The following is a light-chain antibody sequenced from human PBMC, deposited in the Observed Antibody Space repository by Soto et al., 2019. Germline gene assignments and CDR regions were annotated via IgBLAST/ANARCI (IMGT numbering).Light chain of an antibody. V-gene: IGKV3-15*01. CDR3: QHFNNWPRT. Sequence: DIVMTQSPASLSVSPGEGATLSCRASQSVSTNLAWYQHKPGQAPRLLIYDTSTRATGIPARFSGSGSGTEFTLTISNVQSEDFAVYYCQHFNNWPRTFGQGTKVEI. CDR2: DTS. CDR1: QSVSTN. J-gene: IGKJ1*01.